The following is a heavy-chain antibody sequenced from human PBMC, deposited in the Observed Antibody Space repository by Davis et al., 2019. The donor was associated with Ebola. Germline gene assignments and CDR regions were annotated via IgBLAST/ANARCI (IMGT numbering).Heavy chain of an antibody. CDR3: ARDNWGLGAVRSPGMDV. J-gene: IGHJ6*02. CDR1: GFTFSSYA. Sequence: GESLKISCAASGFTFSSYAMHWVRQAPGKGLEWVAVISYDGSNKYYADSVKGRFTISRDNAKNSLYLQMNSLRAEDTAVYYCARDNWGLGAVRSPGMDVWGQGTTVTVSS. V-gene: IGHV3-30-3*01. D-gene: IGHD7-27*01. CDR2: ISYDGSNK.